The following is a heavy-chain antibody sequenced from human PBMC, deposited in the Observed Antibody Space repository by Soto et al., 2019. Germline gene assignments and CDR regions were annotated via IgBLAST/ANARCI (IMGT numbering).Heavy chain of an antibody. D-gene: IGHD3-3*01. CDR3: ARDKGGDFWSGRYGMDV. V-gene: IGHV3-30-3*01. CDR1: GFTFSSYA. CDR2: ISYDGSNK. J-gene: IGHJ6*02. Sequence: QVQLVESGGGVVQPGRSLRLSCAASGFTFSSYAMHWVRQAPGKGLEWVAGISYDGSNKYYADSVKGRFTISRDNSKNTLYLQMNSLRAEDTAVYYCARDKGGDFWSGRYGMDVWGQGTTVTVSS.